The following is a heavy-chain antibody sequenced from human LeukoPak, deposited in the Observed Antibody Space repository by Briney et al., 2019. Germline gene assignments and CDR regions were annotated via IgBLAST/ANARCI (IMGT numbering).Heavy chain of an antibody. V-gene: IGHV3-9*01. CDR2: ISWNSGSI. D-gene: IGHD3-9*01. J-gene: IGHJ3*02. CDR3: ATLRYFDRRAFDI. CDR1: GFTFDDYA. Sequence: PGRSLRLSCAASGFTFDDYAMHWVRHAPGKGLEWVSGISWNSGSIGYADSVKGRFTISRDNAKNSLYLQMNSLRAEDTALYYCATLRYFDRRAFDIWGQGTMVTVSS.